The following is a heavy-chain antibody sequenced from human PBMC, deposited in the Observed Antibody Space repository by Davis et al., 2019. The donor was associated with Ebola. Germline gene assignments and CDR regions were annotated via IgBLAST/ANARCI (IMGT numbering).Heavy chain of an antibody. CDR1: FLSLSCLLGA. CDR3: ARGWLRSAFDQ. CDR2: TYYKSKWYN. D-gene: IGHD5-12*01. V-gene: IGHV6-1*01. J-gene: IGHJ4*02. Sequence: HSQTLSLTCSISFLSLSCLLGAWNWIRQSPSRGLEWLGRTYYKSKWYNDYAVSVKSRITINADTSKNELSLHLNSVTPEDTAVYYCARGWLRSAFDQWGQGTLVTVSS.